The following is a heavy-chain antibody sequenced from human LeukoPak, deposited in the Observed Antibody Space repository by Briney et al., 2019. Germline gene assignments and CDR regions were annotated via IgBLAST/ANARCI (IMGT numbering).Heavy chain of an antibody. CDR2: ISSNGNAR. CDR3: AREGGEMLTV. V-gene: IGHV3-21*01. D-gene: IGHD3-9*01. Sequence: PGRSLRLSCAASGFTFDDYTMNWVRQAPGKGLEWVSSISSNGNARYYADSMKGRFTISRDNAKNSLYLQMNSLRAEDTAVYYCAREGGEMLTVWGQGALVTVSS. CDR1: GFTFDDYT. J-gene: IGHJ4*02.